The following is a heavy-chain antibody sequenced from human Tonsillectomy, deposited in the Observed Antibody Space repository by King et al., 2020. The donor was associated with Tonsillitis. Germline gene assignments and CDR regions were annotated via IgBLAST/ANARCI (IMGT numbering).Heavy chain of an antibody. D-gene: IGHD2-2*01. V-gene: IGHV3-13*01. CDR3: ARISSRGAFDI. Sequence: VQLVEFGGGLVQPGGPLRLSCAASGFTFSSYDMHWVRQATGKGLEWVSAIGTAGDTYYPGSVKGRFTISRENAKNSLYLQMNSLRAGDTAVYYCARISSRGAFDIWGQGTMVTVSS. CDR2: IGTAGDT. CDR1: GFTFSSYD. J-gene: IGHJ3*02.